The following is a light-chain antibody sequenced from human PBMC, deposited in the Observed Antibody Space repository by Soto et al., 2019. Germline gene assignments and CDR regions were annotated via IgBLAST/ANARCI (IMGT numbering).Light chain of an antibody. CDR3: QQHFNGPIT. CDR2: GAS. V-gene: IGKV3-15*01. Sequence: ETLMTQSPATLSVSPGERATLSCRASQSVNNNLAWYQQKLGQAPRVLIYGASTRATGIPARFTGSGSGTEFILTITSLQSEDFAVYYCQQHFNGPITFGQGTRLEIK. J-gene: IGKJ5*01. CDR1: QSVNNN.